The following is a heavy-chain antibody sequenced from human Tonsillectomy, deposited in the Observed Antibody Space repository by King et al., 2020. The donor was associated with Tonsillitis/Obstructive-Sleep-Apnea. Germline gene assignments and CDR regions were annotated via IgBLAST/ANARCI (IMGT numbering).Heavy chain of an antibody. J-gene: IGHJ6*04. D-gene: IGHD2-8*01. CDR1: GFTFSNAW. Sequence: EVQLVESGGGLVKPGGSLRLSCAASGFTFSNAWMSWVRLAPGKGLEGVGRIKSKADGGTADCGAPVKGRFTISREDSKNTLYLQVNSRKTEDTAVYYCTTDSRGVPVWGKGTTVTVSS. V-gene: IGHV3-15*01. CDR2: IKSKADGGTA. CDR3: TTDSRGVPV.